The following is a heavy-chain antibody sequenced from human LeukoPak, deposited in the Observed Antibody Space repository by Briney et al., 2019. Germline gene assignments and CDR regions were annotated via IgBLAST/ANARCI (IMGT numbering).Heavy chain of an antibody. D-gene: IGHD4-17*01. V-gene: IGHV3-48*04. CDR2: ISSSSSTI. J-gene: IGHJ4*02. CDR1: GFTFSSYS. CDR3: ARDPRSITTVTLGEDY. Sequence: PGGSLRLSCAASGFTFSSYSMNWVRQAPGKGLEWVSYISSSSSTIYYADSVKGRFTISRDNAKNSLYLQMNSLRAEDTAVYYCARDPRSITTVTLGEDYWGQGTLVTVSS.